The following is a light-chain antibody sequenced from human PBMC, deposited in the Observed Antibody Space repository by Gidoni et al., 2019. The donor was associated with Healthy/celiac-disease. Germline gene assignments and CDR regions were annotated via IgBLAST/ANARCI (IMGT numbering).Light chain of an antibody. V-gene: IGLV2-11*01. CDR1: SRDVGGYNY. J-gene: IGLJ3*02. CDR2: DVS. Sequence: QSALTQPRSVSGSPGQSVTISCTGTSRDVGGYNYLSWYQQHPGKAPKLMIYDVSKRPSGVPDRFSGSKSGNTASLTISGLQAEDEADYYCCSYAGSYTSWVFGGGTKLTVL. CDR3: CSYAGSYTSWV.